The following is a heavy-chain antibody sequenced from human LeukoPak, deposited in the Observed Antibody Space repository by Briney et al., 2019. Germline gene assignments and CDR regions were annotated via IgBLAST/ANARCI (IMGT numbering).Heavy chain of an antibody. CDR2: ISYTGST. CDR3: AKSTASCYFWDY. CDR1: GASLSTFF. V-gene: IGHV4-59*01. J-gene: IGHJ4*02. D-gene: IGHD2-21*01. Sequence: PETLSPTCTVSGASLSTFFRSCIRQPPGKGLEWIGYISYTGSTSYNPSLKSRVTISLDTSKNHFSLRLRSVTAADTAVYYCAKSTASCYFWDYCGQGTLVTVSS.